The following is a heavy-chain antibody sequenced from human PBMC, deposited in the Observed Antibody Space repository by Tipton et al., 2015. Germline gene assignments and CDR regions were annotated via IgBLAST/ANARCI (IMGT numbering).Heavy chain of an antibody. J-gene: IGHJ4*02. CDR3: ARVPFDYFDY. CDR2: IYNTGSV. CDR1: GGSISSRYHY. Sequence: TLSLTCTVSGGSISSRYHYWGWIRQPPGKGLEWIGYIYNTGSVYDNPSLQSRLSISIDTSKDQFSLTLNSVTAADTAVYYCARVPFDYFDYWGQGILVTVSS. V-gene: IGHV4-31*03.